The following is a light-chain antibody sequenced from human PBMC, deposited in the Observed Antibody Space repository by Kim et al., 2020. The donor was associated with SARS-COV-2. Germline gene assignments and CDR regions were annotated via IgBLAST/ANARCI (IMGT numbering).Light chain of an antibody. CDR2: AAS. V-gene: IGKV1-39*01. CDR1: QSISSY. CDR3: QQSYSTPVA. Sequence: ASVGDRVTITCRASQSISSYLNWYQQKPGKAPKLLIYAASSLQSGVPSRFSGSGSGTDFTLTISSLQPEDFATYYCQQSYSTPVAFGQGTKVDIK. J-gene: IGKJ1*01.